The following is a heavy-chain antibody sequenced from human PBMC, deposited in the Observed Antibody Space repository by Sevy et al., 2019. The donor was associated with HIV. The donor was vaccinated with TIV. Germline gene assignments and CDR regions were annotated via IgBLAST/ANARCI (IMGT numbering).Heavy chain of an antibody. CDR2: ISYDGSKK. D-gene: IGHD2-2*01. CDR1: GFTFSSYA. Sequence: GGSLRLSCAASGFTFSSYAIHWVRQAPGKGLEWVAVISYDGSKKYYADSVKGRFPISRDNSKNTLYLQMNSLRVEDTAVDYCARDRSSSWINYYFDYWGQGTLVTVSS. CDR3: ARDRSSSWINYYFDY. V-gene: IGHV3-30*04. J-gene: IGHJ4*02.